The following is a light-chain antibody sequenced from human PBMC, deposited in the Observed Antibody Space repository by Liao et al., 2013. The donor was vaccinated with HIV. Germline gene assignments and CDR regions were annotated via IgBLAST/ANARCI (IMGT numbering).Light chain of an antibody. J-gene: IGLJ2*01. CDR1: NIGGKG. CDR3: QAWDSNTVV. Sequence: YVVTQPSSVSVAPGETARITCGGDNIGGKGLHWYQQKPGQAPVLVMYYDQNRPSGIPERISGSISGNTATLTISGTQPMDEADYYCQAWDSNTVVFGGGTKLTVL. CDR2: YDQ. V-gene: IGLV3-21*01.